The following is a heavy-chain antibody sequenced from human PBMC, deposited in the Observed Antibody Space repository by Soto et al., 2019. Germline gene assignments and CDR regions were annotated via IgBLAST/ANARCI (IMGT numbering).Heavy chain of an antibody. J-gene: IGHJ4*02. CDR3: AKVRAVAGSSMSY. Sequence: GGSLRLSCAASGFSFNNYGMTWVRQAPGKGLEWVSHITPNGGSTNYADSVKGRFTISRDNSKDMLFLQMNGLRVEDTAVYYCAKVRAVAGSSMSYWGQGTLVTVSS. D-gene: IGHD6-19*01. CDR2: ITPNGGST. CDR1: GFSFNNYG. V-gene: IGHV3-23*01.